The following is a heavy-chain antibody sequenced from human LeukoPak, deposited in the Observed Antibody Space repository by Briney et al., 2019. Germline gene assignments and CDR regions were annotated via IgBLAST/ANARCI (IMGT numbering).Heavy chain of an antibody. CDR3: ARGQVTAVTGLASFDI. V-gene: IGHV3-7*04. J-gene: IGHJ3*02. CDR1: GFTFSNYW. Sequence: GGSLRLSCAAPGFTFSNYWMNWVRQAPGKGLEWVANINQDASEKYYVDSVKGRFTISRDNGKKSLYLQMSSLRAEDTAVYYCARGQVTAVTGLASFDIWGQGTMVTVSS. D-gene: IGHD4-17*01. CDR2: INQDASEK.